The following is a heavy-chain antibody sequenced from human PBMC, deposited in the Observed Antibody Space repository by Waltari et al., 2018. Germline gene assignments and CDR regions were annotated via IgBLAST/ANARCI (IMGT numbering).Heavy chain of an antibody. Sequence: QVQLQESGPGLVKPSETLSLTCTVSGGSISSYYWSWIRQPPGKGLEWIGYIYYSGSTNSNPPLKSRVTISVDTSKNPFSLRLSSGTSADTAVYYCARGGGLHLGYWGQGTLVTVSS. V-gene: IGHV4-59*01. CDR3: ARGGGLHLGY. D-gene: IGHD3-16*01. CDR2: IYYSGST. CDR1: GGSISSYY. J-gene: IGHJ4*02.